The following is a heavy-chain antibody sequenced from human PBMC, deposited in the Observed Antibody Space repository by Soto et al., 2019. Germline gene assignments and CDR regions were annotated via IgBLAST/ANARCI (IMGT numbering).Heavy chain of an antibody. V-gene: IGHV3-15*01. D-gene: IGHD5-12*01. CDR1: GFTFSNAW. CDR2: IKSKTNGGTR. J-gene: IGHJ4*02. CDR3: TTGTLQPRYSGYDRRAG. Sequence: GGSLRLSCAASGFTFSNAWMSWVRQAPGKGLEWVGRIKSKTNGGTRDYAAPVKGRFTISRDDSKNTLYLQMNSLKTGDTAVYYCTTGTLQPRYSGYDRRAGWGQGTLVTVSS.